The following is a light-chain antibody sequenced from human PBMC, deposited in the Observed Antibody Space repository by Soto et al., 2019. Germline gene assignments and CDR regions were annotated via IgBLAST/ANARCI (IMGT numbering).Light chain of an antibody. Sequence: QSVLTQPPSVSAAPGQTVTISCSGTSSNIGDNFVSWFQQFPGTAPKLVIYDNNKRPSGIPDRFSGSKSGTSATLDITGLQTVDEADYYCGTWDTSLSAWVFGGGTKLTVL. CDR3: GTWDTSLSAWV. CDR1: SSNIGDNF. J-gene: IGLJ3*02. V-gene: IGLV1-51*01. CDR2: DNN.